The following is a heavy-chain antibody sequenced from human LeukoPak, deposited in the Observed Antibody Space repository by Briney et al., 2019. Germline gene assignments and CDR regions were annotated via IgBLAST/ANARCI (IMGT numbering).Heavy chain of an antibody. CDR1: GFTFSSYA. CDR3: AKERTYYYDSSGYLFGY. J-gene: IGHJ4*02. D-gene: IGHD3-22*01. CDR2: ISGSGGST. Sequence: GGSLRLSCAASGFTFSSYAMSWVRQAPGKGLEWVSAISGSGGSTYYADSVKGRFTISRDNSKNTLYLQMNSLRAEDTAVYYCAKERTYYYDSSGYLFGYWGQRTLVTVSS. V-gene: IGHV3-23*01.